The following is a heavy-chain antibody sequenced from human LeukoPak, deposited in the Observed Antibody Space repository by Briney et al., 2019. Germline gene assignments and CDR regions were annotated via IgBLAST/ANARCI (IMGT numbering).Heavy chain of an antibody. CDR3: AKLAKYFYGAETFYFFEH. CDR1: GFTVSSNY. J-gene: IGHJ4*02. Sequence: GGSLRLSCAASGFTVSSNYMSWVRQAPGKGLEWVSVIYSGGRSYYADSVKGRFTISRDNGKNSLYLQMNSPRVEDTAVYYCAKLAKYFYGAETFYFFEHWGQGTPVTASS. D-gene: IGHD3-10*01. V-gene: IGHV3-53*01. CDR2: IYSGGRS.